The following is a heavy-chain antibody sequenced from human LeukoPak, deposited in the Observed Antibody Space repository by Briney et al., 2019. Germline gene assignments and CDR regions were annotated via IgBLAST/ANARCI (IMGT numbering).Heavy chain of an antibody. D-gene: IGHD5-18*01. V-gene: IGHV5-51*01. CDR2: IYPGDSDT. CDR1: GYTFTSYW. CDR3: ARQYTTGYSYGYSDY. Sequence: GESLKISCKGSGYTFTSYWIGWVRQMPGKGLEWMGIIYPGDSDTRYSPSFQGQVTISADKSISTAYLQWSSLKASDTAMYYCARQYTTGYSYGYSDYWGQGTLVTVSS. J-gene: IGHJ4*02.